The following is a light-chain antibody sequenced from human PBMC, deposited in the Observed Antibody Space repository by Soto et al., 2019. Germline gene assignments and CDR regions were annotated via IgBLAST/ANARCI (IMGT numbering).Light chain of an antibody. CDR1: SSDVGNYNL. J-gene: IGLJ1*01. V-gene: IGLV2-23*03. CDR3: CSYAGSNTFV. Sequence: QSVLTRPASVSGSPGQSITISCTGTSSDVGNYNLVSWYQQHPGKAPKLMIYEGSKRPSGVSNRFSGSKSGNTASLTISGLQAEDEADYYCCSYAGSNTFVFGTGTKVTVL. CDR2: EGS.